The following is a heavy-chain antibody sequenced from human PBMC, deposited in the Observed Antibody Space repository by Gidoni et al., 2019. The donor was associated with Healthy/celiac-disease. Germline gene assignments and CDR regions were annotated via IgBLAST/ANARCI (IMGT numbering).Heavy chain of an antibody. Sequence: QVQLVESGGGVVQPGRSLRLSCAASGFTFSSYARHWVRQAPGKGLEWVAVISYDGSNKYYADSVKGRFTISRDNSKNTLYLQMNSLRAEDTAVYYCAREAPEYCSSTSCHTFDYWGQGTLVTVSS. J-gene: IGHJ4*02. V-gene: IGHV3-30*04. CDR1: GFTFSSYA. CDR3: AREAPEYCSSTSCHTFDY. CDR2: ISYDGSNK. D-gene: IGHD2-2*02.